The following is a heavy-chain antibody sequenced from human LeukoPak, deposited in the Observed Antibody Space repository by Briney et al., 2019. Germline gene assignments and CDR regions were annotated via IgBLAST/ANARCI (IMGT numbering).Heavy chain of an antibody. Sequence: GGSLRLSCAASGFTFSNYSMNWVRQAPGKGLEWVAVISYDGSNKYYADSVKGRFTISRDNSENTLYLQMNSLRPEDTAVYYCARANRAFDIWGXGTMVTVSS. CDR1: GFTFSNYS. J-gene: IGHJ3*02. D-gene: IGHD2/OR15-2a*01. V-gene: IGHV3-30*03. CDR3: ARANRAFDI. CDR2: ISYDGSNK.